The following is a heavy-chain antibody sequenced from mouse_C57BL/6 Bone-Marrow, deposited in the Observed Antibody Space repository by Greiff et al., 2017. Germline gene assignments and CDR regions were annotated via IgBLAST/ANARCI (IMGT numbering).Heavy chain of an antibody. CDR3: ARGGKNSVRLPWYFYV. D-gene: IGHD2-2*01. Sequence: VQLQESGAELARPGASVKLSCKASGYTFTSYGISWVKQRTGQGLEWIGEIYPRSGNTYYNEKFKGKATLTADKSSSKAYLELRRLTSEDSAVYFCARGGKNSVRLPWYFYVWGTGTTVTVSS. CDR2: IYPRSGNT. CDR1: GYTFTSYG. V-gene: IGHV1-81*01. J-gene: IGHJ1*03.